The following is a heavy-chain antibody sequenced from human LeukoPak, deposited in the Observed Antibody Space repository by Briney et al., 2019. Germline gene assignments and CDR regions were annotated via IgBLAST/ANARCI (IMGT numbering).Heavy chain of an antibody. Sequence: GQSLKISCKGSGYSVTSYWIVWVSQIPGKGLDCIGTMYPCDSDTRYSPSFQGQVTISADKYISTAYLQWSSLKASDTAMSYCARRPTDSSGWFDPWGQGTLVTVSS. CDR3: ARRPTDSSGWFDP. CDR1: GYSVTSYW. V-gene: IGHV5-51*01. CDR2: MYPCDSDT. D-gene: IGHD6-19*01. J-gene: IGHJ5*02.